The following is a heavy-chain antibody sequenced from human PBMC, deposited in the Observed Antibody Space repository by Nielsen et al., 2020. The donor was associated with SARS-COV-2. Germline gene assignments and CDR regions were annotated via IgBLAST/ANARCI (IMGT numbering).Heavy chain of an antibody. D-gene: IGHD2-2*01. V-gene: IGHV1-3*04. CDR2: INSDSGNT. J-gene: IGHJ4*02. Sequence: ASVKVSCKTSGYTFTSFAIHWVRQDPGQRLEWMGWINSDSGNTKYSQKFRGRVTITRDTSASTAYMELSGLSSEDTAVYYCARNRGRSATSCFFDYWGQGALVTVSS. CDR1: GYTFTSFA. CDR3: ARNRGRSATSCFFDY.